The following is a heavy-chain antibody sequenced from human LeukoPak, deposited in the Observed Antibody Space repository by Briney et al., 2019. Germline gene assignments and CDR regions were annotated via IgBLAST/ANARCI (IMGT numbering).Heavy chain of an antibody. CDR1: GFTFSSYS. D-gene: IGHD6-19*01. Sequence: GGSLRLSCAASGFTFSSYSMNWARQAPGKGLEWVSSISSSSSYIYYADSVKGRFTISRDNAKNSLYLQMNSLRAEDTAVYYCAREVDSSGWFDYWGQGTLVTVSS. J-gene: IGHJ4*02. CDR2: ISSSSSYI. V-gene: IGHV3-21*01. CDR3: AREVDSSGWFDY.